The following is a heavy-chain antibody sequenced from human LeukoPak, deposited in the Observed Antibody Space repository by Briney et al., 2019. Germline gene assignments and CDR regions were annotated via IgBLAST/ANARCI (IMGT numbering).Heavy chain of an antibody. V-gene: IGHV4-61*02. J-gene: IGHJ3*02. D-gene: IGHD1-26*01. CDR1: GGSISSGGYY. Sequence: SETLSLTCTVSGGSISSGGYYWSWIRQPAGKGLEWIGRIYTSGSTNYNPSLKSRVTMSVDTSKNQFSLKLSSVTAADTAVYYCATTTDSGSYYSAFDIWGQGTMVTVSS. CDR3: ATTTDSGSYYSAFDI. CDR2: IYTSGST.